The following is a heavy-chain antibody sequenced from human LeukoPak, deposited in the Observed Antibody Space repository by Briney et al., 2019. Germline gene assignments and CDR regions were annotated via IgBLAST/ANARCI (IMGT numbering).Heavy chain of an antibody. CDR3: ARAWMATIIDY. CDR2: ISYDGSNK. CDR1: GFTFSGYA. J-gene: IGHJ4*02. V-gene: IGHV3-30-3*01. D-gene: IGHD5-24*01. Sequence: GGSLRHSCAASGFTFSGYAMHWVRQAPGKGLEWVSVISYDGSNKYCADSVKGRFTISRDNSKNTLYLQMSSLRAEDTAVYYCARAWMATIIDYWGQGTLVTASS.